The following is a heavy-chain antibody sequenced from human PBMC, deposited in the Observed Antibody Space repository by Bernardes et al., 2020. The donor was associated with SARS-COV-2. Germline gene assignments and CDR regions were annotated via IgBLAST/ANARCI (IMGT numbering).Heavy chain of an antibody. J-gene: IGHJ3*02. CDR2: IYPGDSDT. V-gene: IGHV5-51*01. Sequence: GESLKISCKGSGYSFTSYWIGWVRQMPGKGLEWMGIIYPGDSDTRYSPSFQGQVTISADKSISTAYLQWSSLKASDTAMYYCASKRGYCSSTSCKSFDIWGQGTMVTVSS. D-gene: IGHD2-2*01. CDR1: GYSFTSYW. CDR3: ASKRGYCSSTSCKSFDI.